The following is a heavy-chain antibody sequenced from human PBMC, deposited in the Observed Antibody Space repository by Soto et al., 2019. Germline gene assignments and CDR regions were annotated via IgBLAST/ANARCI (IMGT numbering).Heavy chain of an antibody. J-gene: IGHJ4*02. CDR3: ATGARYCSGGSCYSIDY. D-gene: IGHD2-15*01. V-gene: IGHV1-24*01. CDR1: GYTLTELS. Sequence: ASVKVSCKVSGYTLTELSMHWVRQAPGKGLEWMGGFDPEDGETIYAQKFQGRVTMTEDTSTDTAYMELSSLRSEDTAVYYCATGARYCSGGSCYSIDYWGQGTLVTVSS. CDR2: FDPEDGET.